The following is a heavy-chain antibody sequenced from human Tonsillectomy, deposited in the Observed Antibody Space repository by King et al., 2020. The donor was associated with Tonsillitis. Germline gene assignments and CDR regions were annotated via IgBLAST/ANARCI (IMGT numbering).Heavy chain of an antibody. CDR2: ISGSGGST. CDR1: GFTFSSSA. CDR3: AKVVSTAMVYYFDY. V-gene: IGHV3-23*04. Sequence: VQLVESGGGLVQPGGSLRLSCAASGFTFSSSAMAWVRQAPGKGLEWVSGISGSGGSTYYADSVKGRFTISRDNSKNTMYLQMNILGAEDTARYYWAKVVSTAMVYYFDYWGQGTLVTVSS. J-gene: IGHJ4*02. D-gene: IGHD5-18*01.